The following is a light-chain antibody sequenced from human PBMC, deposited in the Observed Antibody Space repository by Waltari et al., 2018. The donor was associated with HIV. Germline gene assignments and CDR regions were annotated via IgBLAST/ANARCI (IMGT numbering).Light chain of an antibody. V-gene: IGKV1-13*02. CDR2: DVS. CDR3: QQFNSYPLP. Sequence: AIQLTQSPSSLSASVGDTVIITCRTSQGISAALAWYRQKPGKNPELLIYDVSTLQSGVPSKFSGSGSGTDFTLTINSLQPEDSATYYCQQFNSYPLPFGQGTRLEIK. J-gene: IGKJ5*01. CDR1: QGISAA.